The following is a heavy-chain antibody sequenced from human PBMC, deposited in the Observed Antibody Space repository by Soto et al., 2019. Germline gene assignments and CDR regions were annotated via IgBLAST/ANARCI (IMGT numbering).Heavy chain of an antibody. V-gene: IGHV4-61*01. Sequence: NPSETLSLTCNVSGVSIGSTSYNWGWIRQPPGKGLEWIGYIYYSGSTNYNPSLKSRVTISVDTSKNQFSLKLSSVTAADTAVYYCAREFVGSWIPTHYFDYWGQGTLVTVSS. CDR1: GVSIGSTSYN. J-gene: IGHJ4*02. D-gene: IGHD5-18*01. CDR2: IYYSGST. CDR3: AREFVGSWIPTHYFDY.